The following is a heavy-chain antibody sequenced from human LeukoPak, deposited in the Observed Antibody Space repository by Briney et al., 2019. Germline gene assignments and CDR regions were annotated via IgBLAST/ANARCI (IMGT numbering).Heavy chain of an antibody. CDR3: ARDHCSSTSCYGYHYYYGMDV. Sequence: ASVKVSCKASGGTFSSYAISWVRQAPGQGLEWMGRIIPIFGIANYAQKFQGRVTITADKSTSTAYMELSSLRSEDTAVYYCARDHCSSTSCYGYHYYYGMDVWGQGTTVTVSS. CDR1: GGTFSSYA. D-gene: IGHD2-2*01. V-gene: IGHV1-69*04. J-gene: IGHJ6*02. CDR2: IIPIFGIA.